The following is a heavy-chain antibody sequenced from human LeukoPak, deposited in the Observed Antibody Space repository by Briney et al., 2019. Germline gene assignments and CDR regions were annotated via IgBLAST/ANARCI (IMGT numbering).Heavy chain of an antibody. Sequence: PRGSLRLSCAASGFTFSSYAMSWVRQAPGKGLEWVSGINLNGGRSAYADSVKGRFTISRDNAKNSLYLQMNSLRAEDTALYYCARDLSIAAAGIFDYWGQGSLVTVSS. CDR2: INLNGGRS. CDR1: GFTFSSYA. CDR3: ARDLSIAAAGIFDY. J-gene: IGHJ4*02. D-gene: IGHD6-13*01. V-gene: IGHV3-20*04.